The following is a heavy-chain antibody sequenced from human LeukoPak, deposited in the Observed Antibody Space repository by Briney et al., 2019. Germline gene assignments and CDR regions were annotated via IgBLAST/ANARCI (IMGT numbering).Heavy chain of an antibody. CDR3: ASSHVEYDSSGYYLDY. J-gene: IGHJ4*02. Sequence: GSSVKVSCKASGGTFSSYAISWLRQAPGQGREWMGGIIPIFGIANYAQKFQGRVTITTDESTSTAYMELSSLRSEDTAVYYCASSHVEYDSSGYYLDYWGQGTLVTVSS. V-gene: IGHV1-69*05. D-gene: IGHD3-22*01. CDR1: GGTFSSYA. CDR2: IIPIFGIA.